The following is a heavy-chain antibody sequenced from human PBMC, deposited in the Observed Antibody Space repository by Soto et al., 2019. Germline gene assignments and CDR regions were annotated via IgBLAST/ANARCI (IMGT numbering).Heavy chain of an antibody. D-gene: IGHD5-18*01. Sequence: QLQLVQSGAEVKKPGSSVTVSCKTSGGTFSKDAINWVRQAPGQGLEWMGLLIPVFGSPIYAQKFQGRIRITADESTSTDFMDLRSLRSEDTAVYYCTRVLGYTFEPGKTRYYAMDVWGQGTTVSVSS. CDR2: LIPVFGSP. CDR3: TRVLGYTFEPGKTRYYAMDV. J-gene: IGHJ6*02. V-gene: IGHV1-69*01. CDR1: GGTFSKDA.